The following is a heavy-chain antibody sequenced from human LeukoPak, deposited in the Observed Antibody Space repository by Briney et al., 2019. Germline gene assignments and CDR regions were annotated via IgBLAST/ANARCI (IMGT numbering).Heavy chain of an antibody. V-gene: IGHV4-59*01. CDR2: IYYSGST. J-gene: IGHJ5*02. Sequence: SETLSLTCTVSGGSISSYYWSWIRQPPGKGLEWIGYIYYSGSTNYNPSLKSRVTISVDTSKNQFSLKLSSVTAADTAVYYCARNFVVVSSLGFDPWGQGILVTVSS. D-gene: IGHD2-2*01. CDR1: GGSISSYY. CDR3: ARNFVVVSSLGFDP.